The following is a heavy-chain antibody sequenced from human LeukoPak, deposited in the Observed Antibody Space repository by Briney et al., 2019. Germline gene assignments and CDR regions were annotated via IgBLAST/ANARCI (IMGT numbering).Heavy chain of an antibody. CDR2: IWFGGSYE. V-gene: IGHV3-33*08. CDR3: GRDRGGWIDP. D-gene: IGHD3-16*01. Sequence: GRSLRLSCADPGFTIHWVRQAPGKGLEWLAVIWFGGSYETYADSVKGRFTISRDNSNNTVHLQMNSLRAEDTAVYFCGRDRGGWIDPWGQGTLVTVSS. CDR1: GFT. J-gene: IGHJ5*02.